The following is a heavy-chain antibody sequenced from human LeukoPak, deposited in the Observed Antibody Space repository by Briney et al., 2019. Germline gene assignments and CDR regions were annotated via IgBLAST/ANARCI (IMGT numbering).Heavy chain of an antibody. CDR3: APVFSGSYYVFDY. Sequence: ASVKVSCKASGYTFTGYYMHWVRQAPGQGLEWMGWINPNSGGTNYAQKFQGRVTMTRDTSISTAYMELSRLRSDDTAVYYCAPVFSGSYYVFDYWGQGTLVTVSS. CDR1: GYTFTGYY. V-gene: IGHV1-2*02. D-gene: IGHD1-26*01. J-gene: IGHJ4*02. CDR2: INPNSGGT.